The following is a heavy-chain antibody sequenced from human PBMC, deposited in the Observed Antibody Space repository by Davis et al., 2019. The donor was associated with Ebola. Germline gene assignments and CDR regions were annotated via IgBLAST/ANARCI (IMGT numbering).Heavy chain of an antibody. V-gene: IGHV3-11*01. CDR2: VSSSGSTI. CDR3: ARDGVVGANDGMDV. D-gene: IGHD1-26*01. CDR1: GFTFSDYY. J-gene: IGHJ6*02. Sequence: PGGSLRLSCAASGFTFSDYYMSWIRQAPGKGLEWVSYVSSSGSTIYYADSVKGRFTISRDNAKNSLYLQMNSLRAEDTAVYYCARDGVVGANDGMDVWGQGNTVTVSS.